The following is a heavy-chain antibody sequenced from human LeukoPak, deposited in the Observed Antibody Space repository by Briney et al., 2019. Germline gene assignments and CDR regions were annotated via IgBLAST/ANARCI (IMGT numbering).Heavy chain of an antibody. J-gene: IGHJ5*02. Sequence: SETLSLTCTVSGGSISSYYWSWIRQPAGKGLEWIGRIYTSGSTNYNPSLKSRVTMSVDTSKNQFSLKLSSVTAADTAVYYCAGVPQYQLLNWFDPWGQGTLVTVSS. CDR1: GGSISSYY. CDR2: IYTSGST. D-gene: IGHD2-2*01. CDR3: AGVPQYQLLNWFDP. V-gene: IGHV4-4*07.